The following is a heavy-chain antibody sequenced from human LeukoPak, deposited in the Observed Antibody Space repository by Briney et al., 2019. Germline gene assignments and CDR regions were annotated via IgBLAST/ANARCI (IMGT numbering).Heavy chain of an antibody. V-gene: IGHV4-34*01. J-gene: IGHJ4*02. Sequence: SETLSLTCGVYGTSFSSYYWSWIRQTPGKGLEWIGEVNHSGYTNMNPFLKSRVTISVDASKNQFSLRMNTVTAADTAVYCCARMTTGHDYWGQGTLVTVSS. CDR1: GTSFSSYY. D-gene: IGHD4-17*01. CDR3: ARMTTGHDY. CDR2: VNHSGYT.